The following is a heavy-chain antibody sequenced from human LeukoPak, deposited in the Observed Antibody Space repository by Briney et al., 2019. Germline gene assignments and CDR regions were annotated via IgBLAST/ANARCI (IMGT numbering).Heavy chain of an antibody. Sequence: SETLSLTCTVSGGSISSSSYYWGWIRQPPGKGLEWIGSIYYSGSTYYNPSLKSRVTISVDTSKNQFSLKLSSVTAADTAVYYCARGSPVPLLTGPPRHSYYYYYMDVWGKGTTVTVSS. CDR2: IYYSGST. CDR3: ARGSPVPLLTGPPRHSYYYYYMDV. V-gene: IGHV4-39*01. CDR1: GGSISSSSYY. J-gene: IGHJ6*03. D-gene: IGHD3-9*01.